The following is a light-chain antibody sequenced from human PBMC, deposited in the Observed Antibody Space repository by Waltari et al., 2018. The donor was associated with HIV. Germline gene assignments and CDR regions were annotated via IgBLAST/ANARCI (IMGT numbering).Light chain of an antibody. J-gene: IGLJ2*01. V-gene: IGLV2-23*02. CDR2: EVH. CDR3: CSYAGSSTFDVV. Sequence: QSALTQPASVSGSPEQSITIPCTGTSSAVGSYNLVSWYQQHPGKAPKLMIYEVHKRPSGVSNRFSGSKSGNTASLTISGLQAEDEADYYCCSYAGSSTFDVVFGGGTKLTVL. CDR1: SSAVGSYNL.